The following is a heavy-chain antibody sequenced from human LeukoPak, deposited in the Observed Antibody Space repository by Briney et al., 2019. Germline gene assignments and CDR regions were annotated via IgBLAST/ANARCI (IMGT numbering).Heavy chain of an antibody. V-gene: IGHV4-34*01. CDR3: ARGERKIVALDY. D-gene: IGHD5-12*01. CDR1: GGSFSVYY. Sequence: SETLSLTCAVYGGSFSVYYWSWIRQPPGKGLEWIGEINHSGSTNYNPSLKSRVTISVDTSKNQFSLKLSSVAAADTAVYYCARGERKIVALDYWGQGTLVTVSS. J-gene: IGHJ4*02. CDR2: INHSGST.